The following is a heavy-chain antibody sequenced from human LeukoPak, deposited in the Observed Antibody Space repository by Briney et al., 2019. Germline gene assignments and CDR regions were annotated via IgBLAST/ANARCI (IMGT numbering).Heavy chain of an antibody. CDR3: ASSPRLETYYYDSSGYYPLY. CDR2: IYTSGST. CDR1: GGSISSYY. V-gene: IGHV4-4*07. J-gene: IGHJ4*02. Sequence: SETLSLTCTVSGGSISSYYWSWIRQPAGKGLEWIGRIYTSGSTNYNPSLKSRVTMSVDTSKNQFSLKLSSVTAADTAVYYCASSPRLETYYYDSSGYYPLYWGQGTLVTVSS. D-gene: IGHD3-22*01.